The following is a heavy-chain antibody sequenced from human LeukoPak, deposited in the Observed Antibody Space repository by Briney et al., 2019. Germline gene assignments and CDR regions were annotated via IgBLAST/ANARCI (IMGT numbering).Heavy chain of an antibody. D-gene: IGHD4-11*01. CDR3: ARADYSNYDWFAP. V-gene: IGHV4-38-2*02. CDR2: IFHSGST. CDR1: GYSISSGYY. J-gene: IGHJ5*02. Sequence: SETLSLTCTVSGYSISSGYYWGWARQPPGKGLEWIGSIFHSGSTYYSPSLKSRVTISVDTSKNQFSLKLSSVTATDTAVYYCARADYSNYDWFAPWGQGTLVTVPS.